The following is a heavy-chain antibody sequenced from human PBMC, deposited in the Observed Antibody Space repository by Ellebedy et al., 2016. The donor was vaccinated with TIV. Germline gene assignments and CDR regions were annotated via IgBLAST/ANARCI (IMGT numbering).Heavy chain of an antibody. CDR1: GGSISSSRYY. D-gene: IGHD4-17*01. CDR3: TRHLKYNGDWN. V-gene: IGHV4-39*01. CDR2: IDYSGDT. Sequence: MPSETLSLTCTVSGGSISSSRYYWGCNRQPPGKGLKWIGSIDYSGDTYAYPSLNSRVTVYVDTSKNQFSLRPNSVTAADTAVYYCTRHLKYNGDWNWGQGTLVTVSS. J-gene: IGHJ4*02.